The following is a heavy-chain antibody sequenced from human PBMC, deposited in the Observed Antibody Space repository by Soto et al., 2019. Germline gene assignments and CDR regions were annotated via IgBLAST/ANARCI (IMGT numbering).Heavy chain of an antibody. D-gene: IGHD1-7*01. V-gene: IGHV3-23*01. CDR3: AKDRNYPRDQFHY. CDR1: GFTFSTYA. J-gene: IGHJ4*02. Sequence: GGSLRLSCAASGFTFSTYALSWVRQAPGKGLEWVSAISANGQGIYYADAVRCRFTISRDNSKNTIFLHMDSLRAEDKAVYYCAKDRNYPRDQFHYWGQGTLVTVSS. CDR2: ISANGQGI.